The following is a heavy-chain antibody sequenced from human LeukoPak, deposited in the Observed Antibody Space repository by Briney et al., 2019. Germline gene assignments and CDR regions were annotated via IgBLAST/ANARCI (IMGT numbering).Heavy chain of an antibody. CDR2: ISGSGGST. J-gene: IGHJ4*02. D-gene: IGHD1-1*01. CDR3: AKATTGAFDY. CDR1: GFTFSSYA. Sequence: PGASLSLSCAASGFTFSSYAMSWVRQAPGKGLEWVSAISGSGGSTYYADSVKGRFTISRDNSKNTLYLQMNSLRAEDTAVYYCAKATTGAFDYWGQGTLVTVSS. V-gene: IGHV3-23*01.